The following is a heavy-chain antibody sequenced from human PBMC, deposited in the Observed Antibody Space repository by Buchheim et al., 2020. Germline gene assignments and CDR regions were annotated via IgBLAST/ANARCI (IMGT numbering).Heavy chain of an antibody. CDR2: IKPDGSEK. D-gene: IGHD1-14*01. V-gene: IGHV3-7*01. CDR1: GFTFKNHW. J-gene: IGHJ6*03. Sequence: EVQLVESGGGLVQPGGSLRLSCAASGFTFKNHWINWVRQAPGKGLEWVANIKPDGSEKYYVDSVKGRLTISRDNAKNSLYLQMNSMRAEDTAVYYCARSTGFRMDVWGKGTT. CDR3: ARSTGFRMDV.